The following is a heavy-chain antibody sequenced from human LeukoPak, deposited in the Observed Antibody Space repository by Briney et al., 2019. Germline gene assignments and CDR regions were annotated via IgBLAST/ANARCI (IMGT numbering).Heavy chain of an antibody. CDR1: GYTFTGYY. V-gene: IGHV1-2*02. CDR3: AGWRYYYDSSGYYCRNQYGMDV. D-gene: IGHD3-22*01. CDR2: INPNSGGT. J-gene: IGHJ6*02. Sequence: ASVKVSCKASGYTFTGYYMHWVRQAPGQGLEWMGWINPNSGGTNYAQKFQGRVTMTRDTSISTAYMELSRLRSDDTAVYYCAGWRYYYDSSGYYCRNQYGMDVWGQGTTVTVSS.